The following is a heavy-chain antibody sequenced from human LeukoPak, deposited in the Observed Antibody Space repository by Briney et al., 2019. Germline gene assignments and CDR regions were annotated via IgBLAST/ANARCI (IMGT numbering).Heavy chain of an antibody. CDR1: GDSISTNNW. J-gene: IGHJ5*02. CDR2: IFHAGST. Sequence: SETLSLTCAVSGDSISTNNWWSWVRQPPGKGLEWIGEIFHAGSTNYNPSLKSRVTISLDKAKNQFSLMLSSVTAADTAVYYCARGPLTMTRGFDPWGQGTLVTVSS. D-gene: IGHD4-17*01. CDR3: ARGPLTMTRGFDP. V-gene: IGHV4-4*02.